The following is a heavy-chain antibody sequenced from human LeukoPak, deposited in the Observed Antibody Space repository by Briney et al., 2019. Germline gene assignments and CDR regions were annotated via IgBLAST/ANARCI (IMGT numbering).Heavy chain of an antibody. CDR1: GFTFSSYA. CDR2: ISYDGSNK. V-gene: IGHV3-30-3*01. J-gene: IGHJ4*02. Sequence: GRSLRLSCAASGFTFSSYAMHWVRQAPGKGLEWVAVISYDGSNKYYADSVKGRFTISRDNSKNTLYLQMNSLRAEDTAVYYCTRDPNALDYWGQGTLVTVSS. CDR3: TRDPNALDY.